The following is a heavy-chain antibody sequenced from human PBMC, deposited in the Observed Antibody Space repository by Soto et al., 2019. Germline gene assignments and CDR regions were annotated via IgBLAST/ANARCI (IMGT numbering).Heavy chain of an antibody. CDR2: INPNSGGT. Sequence: VASVKVSCKASGYTFTGYYMHWVRQAPGQGLEWMGWINPNSGGTNYAQKFQGRVTMTRDTSISTAYMGLSRLRSDDTAVYYCARDPQVGSSWYGGFYYGMDVWGQGTTVTVSS. V-gene: IGHV1-2*02. J-gene: IGHJ6*02. CDR1: GYTFTGYY. D-gene: IGHD6-13*01. CDR3: ARDPQVGSSWYGGFYYGMDV.